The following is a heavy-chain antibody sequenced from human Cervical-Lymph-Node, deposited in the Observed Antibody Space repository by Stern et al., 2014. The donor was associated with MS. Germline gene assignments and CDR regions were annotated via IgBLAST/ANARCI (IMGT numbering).Heavy chain of an antibody. CDR1: GYTFTNYY. CDR3: ARADREYSSAYYFDY. CDR2: INPSGGST. J-gene: IGHJ4*02. Sequence: VQLVESGAEVKKPGASVKVSCKASGYTFTNYYMHWVRQAPGQGLLWMGIINPSGGSTTYTQTFQGRVTVTRDTSTSTVYMELSSLRSEDTAVYYCARADREYSSAYYFDYWGQGTLVTVSS. V-gene: IGHV1-46*03. D-gene: IGHD3-16*01.